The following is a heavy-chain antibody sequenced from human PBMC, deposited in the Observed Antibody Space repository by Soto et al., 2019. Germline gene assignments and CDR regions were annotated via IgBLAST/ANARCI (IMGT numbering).Heavy chain of an antibody. CDR2: INAGNGNT. J-gene: IGHJ5*02. CDR1: GYTFTSYA. Sequence: ASVKVSCKASGYTFTSYAMHWVRQAPGQRLEWMGWINAGNGNTKYSQKFQGRVTITRDTSASTAYMELSSLRSEDTAVYYCARDWATYYDILTGYIPKPHGFDPWGQGTLVTVSS. D-gene: IGHD3-9*01. CDR3: ARDWATYYDILTGYIPKPHGFDP. V-gene: IGHV1-3*01.